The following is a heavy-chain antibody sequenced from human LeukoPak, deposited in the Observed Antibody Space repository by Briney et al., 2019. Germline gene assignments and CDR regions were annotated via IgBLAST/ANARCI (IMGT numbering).Heavy chain of an antibody. J-gene: IGHJ4*02. D-gene: IGHD3-22*01. CDR3: ASLSYDSSGYVLF. V-gene: IGHV3-21*01. Sequence: PGGSLRLSCAASGFTFSSYSMNWVRQAPGKGLEWVSSISSSSSYIYYADSVKGRFTISRDNAKNSLYLQMNSLRAEDTAVYYCASLSYDSSGYVLFWGQGTLATVSS. CDR2: ISSSSSYI. CDR1: GFTFSSYS.